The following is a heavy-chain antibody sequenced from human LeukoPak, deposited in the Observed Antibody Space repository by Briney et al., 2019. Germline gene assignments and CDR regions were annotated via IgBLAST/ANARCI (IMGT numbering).Heavy chain of an antibody. J-gene: IGHJ4*02. CDR3: ARVGLRFLEWLLPGHFDY. CDR1: GFTFREYY. CDR2: ISSSGSTI. D-gene: IGHD3-3*01. V-gene: IGHV3-11*04. Sequence: GRSLRLSCAASGFTFREYYMSWIRHAPGKGLESVSYISSSGSTIYYADSVKGRFTISRDNAKKSLYLQMNSLRAEDTAVYYCARVGLRFLEWLLPGHFDYWGQGTLVTVSS.